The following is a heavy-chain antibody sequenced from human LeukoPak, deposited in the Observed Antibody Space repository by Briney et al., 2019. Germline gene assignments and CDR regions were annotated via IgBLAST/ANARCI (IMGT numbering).Heavy chain of an antibody. CDR3: ARGRKSGGYFYYMDV. V-gene: IGHV1-46*01. CDR1: GYSFTYHY. CDR2: INPSDGST. Sequence: GASVKVSCKASGYSFTYHYMHWLRQAPGQGLEWIGIINPSDGSTTYAQKFQGRVTITRDTSISTVYMELSSLRSEDTAVYYCARGRKSGGYFYYMDVWGKGTTVTVSS. J-gene: IGHJ6*03. D-gene: IGHD1-14*01.